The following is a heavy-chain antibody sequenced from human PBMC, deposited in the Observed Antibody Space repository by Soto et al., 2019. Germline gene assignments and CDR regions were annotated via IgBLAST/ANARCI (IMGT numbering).Heavy chain of an antibody. CDR1: GGTLSRYT. J-gene: IGHJ6*03. V-gene: IGHV1-69*02. Sequence: GASGKVSCKASGGTLSRYTIRWGGQAPGQGLEWMGRIIPILGIANYAQKCQGRVTITADKSTSTAYMELSSLRSEDTAVYYCARIIGGMVRGVPYYMDVWDKGTTVTVSS. D-gene: IGHD3-10*01. CDR3: ARIIGGMVRGVPYYMDV. CDR2: IIPILGIA.